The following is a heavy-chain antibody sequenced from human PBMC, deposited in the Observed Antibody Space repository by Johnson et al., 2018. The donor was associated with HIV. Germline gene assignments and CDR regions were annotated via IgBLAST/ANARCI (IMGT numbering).Heavy chain of an antibody. CDR1: GFTFSSYW. J-gene: IGHJ3*02. CDR3: ARVVGQLLWFGELLEDDAFDI. V-gene: IGHV3-7*01. Sequence: VQLVESGGGLVQPGGSLRLSCAASGFTFSSYWMSWVRQAPGKGLEWVANIKQDGSEKYYVDSVKGRFTISRYNAKNSLYLQMNSLRDEDTAVYYCARVVGQLLWFGELLEDDAFDIWGQGTMVTVSS. CDR2: IKQDGSEK. D-gene: IGHD3-10*01.